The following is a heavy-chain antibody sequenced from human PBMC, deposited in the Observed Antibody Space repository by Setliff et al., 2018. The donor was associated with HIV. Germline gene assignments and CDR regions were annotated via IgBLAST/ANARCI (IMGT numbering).Heavy chain of an antibody. CDR2: INPNEIMA. CDR3: ARDRGIGGGNPRCFQY. Sequence: VKVSCKTSGYIFTSQHLHWVRQAPGQGLEWMGFINPNEIMAHYAQKFQDRAALTRDTSTGTVYMELRSLRSEDTAVYYCARDRGIGGGNPRCFQYWGQGTLVTVSS. D-gene: IGHD2-15*01. J-gene: IGHJ1*01. V-gene: IGHV1-46*01. CDR1: GYIFTSQH.